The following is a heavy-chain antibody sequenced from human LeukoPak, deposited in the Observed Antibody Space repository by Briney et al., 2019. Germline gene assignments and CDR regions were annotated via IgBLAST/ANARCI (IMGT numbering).Heavy chain of an antibody. D-gene: IGHD4-17*01. J-gene: IGHJ2*01. Sequence: SETLSLTCAVYGGSFSGYYWSWIRQPPGKGLEWIGEINHSGSTNYNPSLKSRVTISVDTSKNQFSLKLSSVTAADTAVYYCARGTDYGDYWYFDLWGRGTLVTVSS. CDR1: GGSFSGYY. V-gene: IGHV4-34*01. CDR3: ARGTDYGDYWYFDL. CDR2: INHSGST.